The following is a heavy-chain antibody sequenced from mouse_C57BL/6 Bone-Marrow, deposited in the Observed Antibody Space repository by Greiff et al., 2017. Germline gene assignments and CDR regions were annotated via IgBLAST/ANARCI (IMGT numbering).Heavy chain of an antibody. CDR2: ISDGGSYT. CDR1: GFTFSSYA. D-gene: IGHD3-2*02. V-gene: IGHV5-4*03. Sequence: EVKLMESGGGLVKPGGSLKLSCAASGFTFSSYAMSWVRQTPEKRLEWVATISDGGSYTYYPDNVKGRFTISRDNAKNNLYLQMSHLKSEDTAMYYCSRWDSSGFSYAMDYWGQGTSVTVSS. J-gene: IGHJ4*01. CDR3: SRWDSSGFSYAMDY.